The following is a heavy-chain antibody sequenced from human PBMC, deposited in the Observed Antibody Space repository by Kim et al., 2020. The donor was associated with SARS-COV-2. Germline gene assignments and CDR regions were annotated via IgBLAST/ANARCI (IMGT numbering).Heavy chain of an antibody. D-gene: IGHD3-16*02. CDR3: ARGSFNYDYVWGSSRYGIGDY. J-gene: IGHJ4*02. V-gene: IGHV3-30*07. Sequence: RFTISRDNSKNTLYLQMNSLRAEDTAVYYCARGSFNYDYVWGSSRYGIGDYWGQGTLVTVSS.